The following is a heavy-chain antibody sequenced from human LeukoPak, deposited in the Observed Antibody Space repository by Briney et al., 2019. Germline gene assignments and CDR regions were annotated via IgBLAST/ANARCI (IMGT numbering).Heavy chain of an antibody. CDR2: ISYDGSNK. V-gene: IGHV3-30-3*01. D-gene: IGHD3-3*01. Sequence: PGGSLRLSCAASGYTFSSYAMHWVRQAPGKGLEWVAVISYDGSNKYYADSVKGRFTISRDNAKNSLYLQMNSLRAEDTAVYYCAGLFWSGPDYWGQGTLVTVSS. J-gene: IGHJ4*02. CDR3: AGLFWSGPDY. CDR1: GYTFSSYA.